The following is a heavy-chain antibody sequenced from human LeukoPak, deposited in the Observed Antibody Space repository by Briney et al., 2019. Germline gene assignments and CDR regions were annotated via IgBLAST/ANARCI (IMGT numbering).Heavy chain of an antibody. CDR2: IYYSGTT. J-gene: IGHJ4*02. Sequence: PLETRSLTSTVSRGSICVGSYCCGSSSQHPGKGVAWIGSIYYSGTTYYNPSLKSRVTISVDTSKNQFSLELSSVAAADTAVYCGARRGGNSNDYWGEGTLVTVSS. CDR1: RGSICVGSYC. CDR3: ARRGGNSNDY. D-gene: IGHD1-1*01. V-gene: IGHV4-39*01.